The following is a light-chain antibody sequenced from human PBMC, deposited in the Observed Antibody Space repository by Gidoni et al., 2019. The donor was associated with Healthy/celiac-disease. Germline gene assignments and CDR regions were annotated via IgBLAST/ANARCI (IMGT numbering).Light chain of an antibody. V-gene: IGKV3-11*01. CDR1: QSVSSY. J-gene: IGKJ5*01. Sequence: EIVLTQSPANLSLSPGERATLSCRASQSVSSYLAWYQQKPGQAPRLLIYDASNRATGIPARFSGSGSGKDFTLTISSLEPEDFAVYYCQQRSNWPPSITFGQGTRLEIK. CDR2: DAS. CDR3: QQRSNWPPSIT.